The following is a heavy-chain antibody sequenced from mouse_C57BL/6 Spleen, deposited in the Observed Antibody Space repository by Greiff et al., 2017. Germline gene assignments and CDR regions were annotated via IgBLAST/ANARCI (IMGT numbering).Heavy chain of an antibody. CDR2: ISDGGSYT. D-gene: IGHD2-5*01. J-gene: IGHJ2*01. CDR1: GFTFSSYA. V-gene: IGHV5-4*01. CDR3: ARGDSNFDY. Sequence: EVQVVESGGGLVKPGGSLKLSCAASGFTFSSYAMSWVRQTPEKRLEWVATISDGGSYTYYPDNVKGRFTISRDNAKNNLYLQMSHLKSEDTAMYYCARGDSNFDYWGQGTTLTVSS.